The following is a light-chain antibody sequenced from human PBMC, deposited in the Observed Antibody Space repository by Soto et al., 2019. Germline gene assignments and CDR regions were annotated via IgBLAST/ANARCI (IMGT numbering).Light chain of an antibody. CDR1: QSVGRNY. CDR3: QQYASSPLT. Sequence: EIVLTQSPGTLSVSPGERATLSCRASQSVGRNYLAWYQQKPGQAPRLLIYDASSRVTGIPDRFSGSGSGTDFTLTISRLEPEDFAVYSCQQYASSPLTFGGGTKVEAK. CDR2: DAS. J-gene: IGKJ4*01. V-gene: IGKV3-20*01.